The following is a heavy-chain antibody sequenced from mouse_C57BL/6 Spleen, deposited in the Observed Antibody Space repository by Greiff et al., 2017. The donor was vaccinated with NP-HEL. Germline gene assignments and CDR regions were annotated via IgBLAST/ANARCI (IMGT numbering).Heavy chain of an antibody. V-gene: IGHV1-69*01. CDR1: GYTFTSYW. CDR2: IDPSDSYT. J-gene: IGHJ3*01. CDR3: ARSGGNYRFAY. Sequence: QVHVKQPGAELVMPGASVKLSCKASGYTFTSYWMHWVKQRPGQGLEWIGEIDPSDSYTNYNQKFKGKSTLTVDKSSSTAYMQLSSLTSEDSAVYYCARSGGNYRFAYWGQGTLVTVSA. D-gene: IGHD2-1*01.